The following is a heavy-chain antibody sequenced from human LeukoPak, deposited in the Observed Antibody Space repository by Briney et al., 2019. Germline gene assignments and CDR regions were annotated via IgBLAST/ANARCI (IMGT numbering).Heavy chain of an antibody. V-gene: IGHV3-21*04. CDR1: GFTFSSYS. CDR2: ISSSSSYI. CDR3: ARLGVYYGSGSPNDAFDI. D-gene: IGHD3-10*01. J-gene: IGHJ3*02. Sequence: PGGSLRLSCAASGFTFSSYSMNWVRQAPGKGLEWVSSISSSSSYIYYADSVKSRFTISRDNAKNSLYLQMNSLRAEDTVVYYCARLGVYYGSGSPNDAFDIWGQGTMVTVSS.